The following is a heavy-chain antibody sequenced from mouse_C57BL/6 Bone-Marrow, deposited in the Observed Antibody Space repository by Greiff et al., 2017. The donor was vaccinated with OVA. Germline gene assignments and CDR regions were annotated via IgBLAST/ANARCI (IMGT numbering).Heavy chain of an antibody. J-gene: IGHJ2*01. CDR1: GYSFTGYF. D-gene: IGHD2-5*01. Sequence: EVKLVESGPELVKPGDSVKISCKASGYSFTGYFMNWVMQSHGKSLEWIGRINPDNGDTCYNQKFKGKATLTVDKSSSTAHMELRSLTSEDSAVYYCARFYSNSFDFDGWGKGTTLTVAS. CDR3: ARFYSNSFDFDG. V-gene: IGHV1-20*01. CDR2: INPDNGDT.